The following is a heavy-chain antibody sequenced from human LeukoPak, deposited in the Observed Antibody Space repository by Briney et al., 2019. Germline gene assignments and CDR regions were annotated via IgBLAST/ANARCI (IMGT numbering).Heavy chain of an antibody. CDR3: ARGTVAAGSHYYYYMDV. CDR2: INPNSGGT. J-gene: IGHJ6*03. V-gene: IGHV1-2*02. CDR1: GYTFTGYY. Sequence: GASVKVSCKASGYTFTGYYMHWVRQAPGQGLEWMGWINPNSGGTNYAQKFQGRVTMTRDTSISTAYMELSRLRSDDTAVYYCARGTVAAGSHYYYYMDVWGKGTTVTVSS. D-gene: IGHD6-13*01.